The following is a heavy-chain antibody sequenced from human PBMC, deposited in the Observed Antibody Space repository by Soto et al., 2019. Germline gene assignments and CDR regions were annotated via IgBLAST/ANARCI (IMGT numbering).Heavy chain of an antibody. V-gene: IGHV4-34*01. Sequence: ETLSHTCAINGGSFNGEYWTWIRQPPGTGLEWIGEINHSGSTNYNPSLKSRVTISVDTSKNQFSLKLSSVTAEDSAVYYCAREVPGRGGATFDYWGQGTLVTVSS. CDR2: INHSGST. CDR1: GGSFNGEY. D-gene: IGHD1-26*01. J-gene: IGHJ4*02. CDR3: AREVPGRGGATFDY.